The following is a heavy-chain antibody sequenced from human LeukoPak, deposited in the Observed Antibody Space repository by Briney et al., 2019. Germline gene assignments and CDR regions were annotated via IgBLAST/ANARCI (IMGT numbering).Heavy chain of an antibody. Sequence: GGSLRLSCAASRFTFSKYAMHWVRQAPGKGLGHVSAISSNGGNTHYANSVKGRFTISRDNSKNSLYLQMNSLRAEDTAVYYCARVKDYYFDYWGQGTLVTVSS. CDR2: ISSNGGNT. V-gene: IGHV3-64*01. CDR1: RFTFSKYA. D-gene: IGHD3/OR15-3a*01. CDR3: ARVKDYYFDY. J-gene: IGHJ4*02.